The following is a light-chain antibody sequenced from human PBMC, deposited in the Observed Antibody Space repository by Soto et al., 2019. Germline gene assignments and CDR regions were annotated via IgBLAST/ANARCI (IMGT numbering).Light chain of an antibody. CDR3: NSYTSSSTLV. CDR2: EVS. CDR1: SSDVGGYNF. Sequence: QSVLTQPPSASGSPGRSVTISCTGTSSDVGGYNFVSWYQQHPGKAPKLLVYEVSDRPSGVSNRFSGSKSGNTASLTISGLQAEDEADYYCNSYTSSSTLVFGGGTQLTVL. J-gene: IGLJ2*01. V-gene: IGLV2-14*01.